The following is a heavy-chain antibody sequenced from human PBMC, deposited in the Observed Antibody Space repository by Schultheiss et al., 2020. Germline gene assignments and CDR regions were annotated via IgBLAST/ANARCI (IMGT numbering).Heavy chain of an antibody. Sequence: GGSLRLSCAASGFTFSSYWMSWVRQAPGKGLEWVANIKQDGSEKYYVDSVKGRFTISRDNAKNSLYLQMNSLRAEDTAVYYCAREGGSSYDYSNYGYFDYWGQGTLVTVSS. CDR2: IKQDGSEK. CDR1: GFTFSSYW. CDR3: AREGGSSYDYSNYGYFDY. J-gene: IGHJ4*02. V-gene: IGHV3-7*03. D-gene: IGHD4-11*01.